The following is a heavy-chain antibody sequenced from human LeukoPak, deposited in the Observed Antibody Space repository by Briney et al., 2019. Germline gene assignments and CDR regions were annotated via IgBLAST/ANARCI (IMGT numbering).Heavy chain of an antibody. CDR3: ARGARAGYNFDPFDS. V-gene: IGHV4-59*08. CDR1: GGSMSSYY. D-gene: IGHD5-24*01. J-gene: IGHJ4*02. Sequence: SETLSLTCTVSGGSMSSYYWSWIRQPPGKALEGMGYIYYSGSTKYNPSLKSRVTISLDTSKNEFSLKLSSVTAADTAVYSCARGARAGYNFDPFDSWGQGTLVTVSS. CDR2: IYYSGST.